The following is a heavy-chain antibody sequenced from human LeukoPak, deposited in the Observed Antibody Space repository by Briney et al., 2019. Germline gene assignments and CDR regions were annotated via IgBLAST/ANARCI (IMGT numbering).Heavy chain of an antibody. CDR1: GGYISTSNYY. V-gene: IGHV4-61*05. D-gene: IGHD5-18*01. CDR2: IYYSGST. CDR3: ARAPRGYSYGYWWFDP. J-gene: IGHJ5*02. Sequence: PSETLSLTCSVSGGYISTSNYYWGWIRQPPGKGLEWIGYIYYSGSTNYNPSLKSRVTISVDTSKNQFSLRLSSVTAADTAVYYCARAPRGYSYGYWWFDPWGQGTLVTVSS.